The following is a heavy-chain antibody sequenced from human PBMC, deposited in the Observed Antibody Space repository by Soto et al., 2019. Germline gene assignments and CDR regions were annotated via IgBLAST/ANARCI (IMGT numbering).Heavy chain of an antibody. Sequence: QVQLQESGPGLVKPSETLSLTCTVSGGSVSSGSYYWSWIWQPPGKGLEWIGYIHYSGSTNYNPSLKSRVPISVDTSKNQFSLKLSSVTAADTAVYYCALRRGYSYGYNYWGQGTLVTVSS. CDR3: ALRRGYSYGYNY. D-gene: IGHD5-18*01. CDR2: IHYSGST. J-gene: IGHJ4*02. CDR1: GGSVSSGSYY. V-gene: IGHV4-61*01.